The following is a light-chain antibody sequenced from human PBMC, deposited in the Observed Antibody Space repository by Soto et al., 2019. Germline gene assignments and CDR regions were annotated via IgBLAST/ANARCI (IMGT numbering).Light chain of an antibody. V-gene: IGLV2-14*03. Sequence: QSVLTQPASVSGSPGQSITISCTGTSSDIGAYNYVSWYQQHPGKAPKLLIYDVSNRPSGISNRFSGSKSGNAASLTISGLQAADEADYFCSSYTTTTPLWVFGGGTKVTVL. CDR2: DVS. J-gene: IGLJ3*02. CDR3: SSYTTTTPLWV. CDR1: SSDIGAYNY.